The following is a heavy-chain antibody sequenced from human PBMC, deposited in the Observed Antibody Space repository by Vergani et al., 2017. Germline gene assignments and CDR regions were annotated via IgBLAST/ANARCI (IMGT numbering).Heavy chain of an antibody. CDR3: ARRSGIVYDIFSGTQYFFDF. CDR2: IYYSGSS. Sequence: QVQLQESGPRLVRPSQTLSLTCTVSGGSISSGDYYWSWIRQPPGKGLEWIGYIYYSGSSNYNPSLKSRVTISVDTSNNHFSLRLNSLTAADTAVYYCARRSGIVYDIFSGTQYFFDFWGQGTLVTVSS. V-gene: IGHV4-30-4*08. D-gene: IGHD3-9*01. CDR1: GGSISSGDYY. J-gene: IGHJ4*02.